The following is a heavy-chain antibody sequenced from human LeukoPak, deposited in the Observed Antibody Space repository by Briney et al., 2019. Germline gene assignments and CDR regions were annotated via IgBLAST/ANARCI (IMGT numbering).Heavy chain of an antibody. J-gene: IGHJ5*02. D-gene: IGHD2-2*03. V-gene: IGHV4-34*01. Sequence: PSETLSLTCAVHGGSFSGYYWSWIRQPPGKGLEWIGEINHSGSTNYNPSLKSRVTISVDTSKNQFSLKLSSVTAADTAVYYCASHGYCSSTSCYNWFDPWGQGTLVTVSS. CDR3: ASHGYCSSTSCYNWFDP. CDR1: GGSFSGYY. CDR2: INHSGST.